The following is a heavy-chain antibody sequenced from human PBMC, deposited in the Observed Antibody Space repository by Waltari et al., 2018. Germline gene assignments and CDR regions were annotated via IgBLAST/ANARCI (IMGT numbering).Heavy chain of an antibody. CDR2: IYYSGST. CDR1: GGSISSGDYY. J-gene: IGHJ5*02. V-gene: IGHV4-30-4*08. D-gene: IGHD2-2*01. Sequence: QVQLQESGPGLVKPSQTLSLTCTVSGGSISSGDYYWSWIRQPPGKGLEWIGYIYYSGSTYYNPSLKSRVTISVDTSNNQFSLKLSSVTAADTAVYYCARGLITQGGIVVVSNWFDPWGQGTLVTVSS. CDR3: ARGLITQGGIVVVSNWFDP.